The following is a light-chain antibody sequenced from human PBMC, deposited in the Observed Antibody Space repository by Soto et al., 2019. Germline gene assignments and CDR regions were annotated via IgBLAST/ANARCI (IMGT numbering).Light chain of an antibody. CDR2: NAF. J-gene: IGKJ4*01. V-gene: IGKV3-20*01. Sequence: EIGLTQSPGTLSLSPGERATLSCRASQSVSSSYLAWYQQKPGQAPRLLIYNAFNRATGIPDRFSGSGSGTDFTLTISRLEPEDFAVYYCQQYGSSPGTFGGGTKVEIK. CDR3: QQYGSSPGT. CDR1: QSVSSSY.